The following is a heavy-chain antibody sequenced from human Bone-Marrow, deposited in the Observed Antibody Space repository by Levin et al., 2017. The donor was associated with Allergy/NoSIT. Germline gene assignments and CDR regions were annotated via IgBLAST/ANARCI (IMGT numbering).Heavy chain of an antibody. CDR3: ARDGDGHLDY. V-gene: IGHV3-69-1*01. D-gene: IGHD5-24*01. Sequence: PGGSLRLSCAASRFTFSYYAMNWVRQAPGKGLEWVPSISSSDTTYYADSVRGRFTISRDNGQNSLYLQMNSLGAEDTAVYDCARDGDGHLDYWGQGTLVTVSS. CDR1: RFTFSYYA. J-gene: IGHJ4*02. CDR2: ISSSDTT.